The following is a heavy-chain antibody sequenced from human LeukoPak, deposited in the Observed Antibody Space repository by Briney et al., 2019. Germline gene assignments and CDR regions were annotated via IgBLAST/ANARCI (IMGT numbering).Heavy chain of an antibody. CDR1: GGSISSYY. D-gene: IGHD3-3*01. Sequence: SETLSLTCTVSGGSISSYYWSWIRQPPGKGLEWIGYIYYSGSTNYNPSLKSRVTISVDTSKNQFSLKLSSVTAADTAVYYCAALRFLEWLWWGQGTLVTVSS. CDR2: IYYSGST. V-gene: IGHV4-59*12. J-gene: IGHJ4*02. CDR3: AALRFLEWLW.